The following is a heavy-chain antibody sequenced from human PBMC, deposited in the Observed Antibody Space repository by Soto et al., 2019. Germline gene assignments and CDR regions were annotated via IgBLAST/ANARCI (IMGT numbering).Heavy chain of an antibody. V-gene: IGHV4-59*01. CDR1: GGSISSYY. CDR3: ARLQGYCITTGCYGHYAMDV. D-gene: IGHD2-2*01. Sequence: PSETLSLTCTVSGGSISSYYWSWIRQPPGKGLEWIGYIYYSGSTNYNPSLKSRVTISVDTSKNQFSLKLSSVTAADTAVYYCARLQGYCITTGCYGHYAMDVWGQGTTVTV. CDR2: IYYSGST. J-gene: IGHJ6*02.